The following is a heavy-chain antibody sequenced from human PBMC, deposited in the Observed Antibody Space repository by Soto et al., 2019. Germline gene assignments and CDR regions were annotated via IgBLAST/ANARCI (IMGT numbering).Heavy chain of an antibody. V-gene: IGHV3-23*01. CDR3: AKDKERGGYDSDFDS. Sequence: GSLRLSCAASGFTFGTYGMGWVRQAPGKGLEWVSTITGGNTYYAASVKGRFTISRDNYKNTLYLQMSSLRAEDTALYYCAKDKERGGYDSDFDSWGQGTLVTVSS. CDR2: ITGGNT. D-gene: IGHD3-3*01. CDR1: GFTFGTYG. J-gene: IGHJ4*02.